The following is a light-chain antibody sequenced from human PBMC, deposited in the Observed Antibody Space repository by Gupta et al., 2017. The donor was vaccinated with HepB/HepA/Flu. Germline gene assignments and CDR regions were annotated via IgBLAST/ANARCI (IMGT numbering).Light chain of an antibody. CDR2: AAS. CDR3: QQSYRTPLT. CDR1: QTMNNF. Sequence: GDSVTITCRASQTMNNFLHWYQQKPGEAPKLLIYAASSLQSGVPSRFRGSGSGTDFTLTINSLQPEDWATYYCQQSYRTPLTFGGGTKVEIK. V-gene: IGKV1-39*01. J-gene: IGKJ4*01.